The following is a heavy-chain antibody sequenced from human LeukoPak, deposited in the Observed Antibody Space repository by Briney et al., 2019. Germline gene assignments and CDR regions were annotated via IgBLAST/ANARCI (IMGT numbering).Heavy chain of an antibody. CDR1: GFTFSSYA. CDR2: ISGSGGST. V-gene: IGHV3-23*01. CDR3: ARGRYSSGWYGYFDY. D-gene: IGHD6-19*01. Sequence: GGSLRLSCAASGFTFSSYAMSWVRQAPGKGLEWVSAISGSGGSTYYADSVKGRFTISRDNSKNTLYLQMNSLRAEDTAVYYCARGRYSSGWYGYFDYWGQRTLVTVSS. J-gene: IGHJ4*02.